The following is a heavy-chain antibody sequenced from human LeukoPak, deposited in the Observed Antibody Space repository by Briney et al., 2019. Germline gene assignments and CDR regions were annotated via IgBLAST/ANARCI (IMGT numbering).Heavy chain of an antibody. J-gene: IGHJ3*02. CDR2: IYHSGST. V-gene: IGHV4-30-2*01. CDR1: GGSISSGGYY. D-gene: IGHD3-10*02. CDR3: ARYHHVWVELDDAFDI. Sequence: SETLSLTCTVSGGSISSGGYYWSWIRQPPGKGLEWIGYIYHSGSTYYNPSLKSRVTISVDRSKNQFSLKLSSVTAADTAVYYCARYHHVWVELDDAFDIWGQGTMVTVSS.